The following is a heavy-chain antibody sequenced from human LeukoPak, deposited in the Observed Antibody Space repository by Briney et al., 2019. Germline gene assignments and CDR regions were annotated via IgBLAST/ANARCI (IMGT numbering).Heavy chain of an antibody. CDR1: GGSFSGYY. CDR2: INHSGST. J-gene: IGHJ4*02. Sequence: SETLSLTCAVYGGSFSGYYWSWIRQPPGKGLEWIGEINHSGSTNYNPSLKSRATISVDTSKNQFSLKLSSVTAADTAVYYCARGFPARASSGWSYWGQGTLVTVSS. CDR3: ARGFPARASSGWSY. V-gene: IGHV4-34*01. D-gene: IGHD6-19*01.